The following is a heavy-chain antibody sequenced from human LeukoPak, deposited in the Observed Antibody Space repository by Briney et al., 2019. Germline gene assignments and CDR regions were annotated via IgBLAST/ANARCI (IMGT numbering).Heavy chain of an antibody. CDR1: GFTFSSYE. CDR3: ARQRGSGWYVGNWFDP. CDR2: ISSSGSTI. Sequence: PGGSPRLSCAASGFTFSSYEMNWVRQAPGKGLEWVSYISSSGSTIYYADSVKSRFTISRDNAKNSLYLQMNSLRAEDTAVYYCARQRGSGWYVGNWFDPWGQETPVTVSS. V-gene: IGHV3-48*03. D-gene: IGHD6-19*01. J-gene: IGHJ5*02.